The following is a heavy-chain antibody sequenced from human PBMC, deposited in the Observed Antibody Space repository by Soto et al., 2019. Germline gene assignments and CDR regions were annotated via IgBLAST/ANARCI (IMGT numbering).Heavy chain of an antibody. Sequence: SXKVSCEASGYTXSSYGISWVRQAPGQGLEWMGWISAYNGNTNYAQKLQGRVTMTTDTSASTAYMELRSLRSDDTAVYYCAIYSSSSWGAFDIWGQGTMVTVS. V-gene: IGHV1-18*04. CDR2: ISAYNGNT. CDR3: AIYSSSSWGAFDI. J-gene: IGHJ3*02. CDR1: GYTXSSYG. D-gene: IGHD6-6*01.